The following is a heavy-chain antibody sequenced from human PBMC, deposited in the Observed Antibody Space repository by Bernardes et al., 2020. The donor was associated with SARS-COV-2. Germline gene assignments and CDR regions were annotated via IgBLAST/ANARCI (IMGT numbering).Heavy chain of an antibody. J-gene: IGHJ6*02. D-gene: IGHD3-10*01. CDR3: AKEKFGELPTIPLGMDV. CDR2: ISWNSGSI. Sequence: GGSLRLSCAASGFTFDDYAMHWVRQAPGKGLEWVSGISWNSGSIGYADSVKGRFTISRDNAKNSLYLQMNSLRAEDTALYYCAKEKFGELPTIPLGMDVWGQGTTVTVSS. V-gene: IGHV3-9*01. CDR1: GFTFDDYA.